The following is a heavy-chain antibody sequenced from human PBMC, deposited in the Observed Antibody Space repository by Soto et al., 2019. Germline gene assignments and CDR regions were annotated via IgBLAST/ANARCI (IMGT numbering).Heavy chain of an antibody. CDR2: INHSGST. J-gene: IGHJ6*02. D-gene: IGHD5-18*01. V-gene: IGHV4-34*01. Sequence: SETLSLTCAVYGGSFSGYYWSWIRQPPGKGLEWIGEINHSGSTNYNPSLKSRVTISVDTSKNQFSLKLSSVTAADTAVYYCARDWIQLWFSRYYYYGMDVWGQGTTVTVSS. CDR1: GGSFSGYY. CDR3: ARDWIQLWFSRYYYYGMDV.